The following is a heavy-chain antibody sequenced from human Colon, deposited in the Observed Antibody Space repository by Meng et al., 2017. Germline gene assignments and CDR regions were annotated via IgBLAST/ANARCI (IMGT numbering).Heavy chain of an antibody. CDR2: INQDGSEK. V-gene: IGHV3-7*01. CDR1: GFTFGDYW. J-gene: IGHJ4*02. D-gene: IGHD3-10*01. CDR3: ARGGSILRGVIWVY. Sequence: ESLKIPCVASGFTFGDYWMSWVRQAPGKGLEWVANINQDGSEKNYVDSVKGRFTISRDNAKNSLYLQMDSLRAEDTAVYYCARGGSILRGVIWVYWGQGTLVTVSS.